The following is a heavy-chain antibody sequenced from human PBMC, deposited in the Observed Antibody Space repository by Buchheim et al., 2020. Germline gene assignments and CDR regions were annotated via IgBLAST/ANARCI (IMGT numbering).Heavy chain of an antibody. V-gene: IGHV1-18*01. CDR3: ARGTTLGPRARLYYYGMDV. J-gene: IGHJ6*02. Sequence: QVQLVQSGAEVKKPGASVKVSCKASGHTFSDFAFSWVRQAPGQGLEWMGWIRVYNGNTKYTQKLQGRVSMTTDTSTSTVYLELTGLRSDDTAVYYCARGTTLGPRARLYYYGMDVWGQGTT. CDR2: IRVYNGNT. D-gene: IGHD2/OR15-2a*01. CDR1: GHTFSDFA.